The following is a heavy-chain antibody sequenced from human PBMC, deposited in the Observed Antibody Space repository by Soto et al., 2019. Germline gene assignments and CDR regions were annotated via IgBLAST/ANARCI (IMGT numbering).Heavy chain of an antibody. CDR3: AKDLGLGVTTGDY. V-gene: IGHV3-30*18. Sequence: PGGSLRLSCAASGFTFSSYGMHWVRQAPGKGLEWVAVISYDGSNKYYADSVKGRFTISRDNSKNTLYLQMNSLRAEDTAVYYCAKDLGLGVTTGDYWGQGTLVTVSS. D-gene: IGHD4-17*01. CDR2: ISYDGSNK. J-gene: IGHJ4*02. CDR1: GFTFSSYG.